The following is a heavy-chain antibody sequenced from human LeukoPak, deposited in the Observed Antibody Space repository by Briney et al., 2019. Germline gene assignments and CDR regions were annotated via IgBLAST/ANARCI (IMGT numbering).Heavy chain of an antibody. CDR1: GGSISSFY. V-gene: IGHV4-59*01. CDR2: IYYSGST. D-gene: IGHD4-17*01. J-gene: IGHJ4*02. Sequence: SETLSLTCSVSGGSISSFYWSWIRQPPGKGLEWIGYIYYSGSTNHNPSLKSRVTISVDTSKNQFSLKLSSVTAADTAVYYCARGDTVTTFDYWGQGTLVTVSS. CDR3: ARGDTVTTFDY.